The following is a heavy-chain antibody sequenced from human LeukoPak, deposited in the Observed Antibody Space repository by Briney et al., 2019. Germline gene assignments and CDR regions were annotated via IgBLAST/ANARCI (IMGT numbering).Heavy chain of an antibody. CDR3: ASGSGYYPIGCYGMAV. CDR1: GGSITSGPYY. V-gene: IGHV4-31*03. D-gene: IGHD3-3*01. Sequence: SQTLSLTCSVSGGSITSGPYYWTWIRQHPGKGLEWIGYIHHTGSTSYHPSLKSRVSISLDTSKNQFSLKLTSVTAADTAVYYCASGSGYYPIGCYGMAVWGQGTKVTVSS. CDR2: IHHTGST. J-gene: IGHJ6*02.